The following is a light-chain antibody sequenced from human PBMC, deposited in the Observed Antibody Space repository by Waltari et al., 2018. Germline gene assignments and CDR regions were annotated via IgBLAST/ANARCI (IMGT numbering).Light chain of an antibody. Sequence: DIQMTQSPSSLSASVGDGVTITCRANQTISSYLNWYQQKPGKAPKLLIYAASSLQSGVPSRFSGSGSGTDFTLTISSLQPEDFATYYCPQSYSTPRTFGQGTKLEIK. CDR1: QTISSY. CDR3: PQSYSTPRT. J-gene: IGKJ2*02. CDR2: AAS. V-gene: IGKV1-39*01.